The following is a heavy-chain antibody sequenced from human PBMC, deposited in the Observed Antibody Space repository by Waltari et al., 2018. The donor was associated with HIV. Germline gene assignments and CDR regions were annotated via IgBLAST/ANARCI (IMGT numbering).Heavy chain of an antibody. CDR1: GGSISSSSYY. J-gene: IGHJ4*02. CDR2: IYYSGIT. D-gene: IGHD2-15*01. V-gene: IGHV4-39*01. CDR3: ARAVQGYCSGGSCEDYFDY. Sequence: QLQLQESGPGLVKPSETLSLTCTVSGGSISSSSYYWGWIRQPPGKGLGWIGSIYYSGITYYNPSLKSRVTISVDTAKNQFSLKLSSVTAADTAVYYCARAVQGYCSGGSCEDYFDYWGQGTLVTVSS.